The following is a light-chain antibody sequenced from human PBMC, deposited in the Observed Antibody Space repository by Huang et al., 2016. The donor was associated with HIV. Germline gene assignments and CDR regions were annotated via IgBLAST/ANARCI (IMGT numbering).Light chain of an antibody. CDR3: QQYKTYMYT. J-gene: IGKJ2*01. CDR1: HRINTW. V-gene: IGKV1-5*03. Sequence: DIQMTQFPSTLSASVGDRFTITCRASHRINTWLALYQQEPGKVPNLLIYRASSLQTGVPSRFIGSGAGTEFTLTITSLQPEDLGTYYCQQYKTYMYTFGQGTKLEIK. CDR2: RAS.